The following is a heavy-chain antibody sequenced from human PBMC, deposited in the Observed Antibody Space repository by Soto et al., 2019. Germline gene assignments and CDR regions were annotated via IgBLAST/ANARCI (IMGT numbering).Heavy chain of an antibody. V-gene: IGHV1-18*01. Sequence: QVQLVQSGAEVKKPGASVKVSCKASGYTFTSYGISWVRQAPGQGLEWMGWISAYNGNTNYAQKLQGRVTMTTDTXXSXAXTELRSRRSDVTAVYYCAREMEGARGLVREGNWFDPWGQGSLVTASS. D-gene: IGHD6-19*01. J-gene: IGHJ5*02. CDR1: GYTFTSYG. CDR3: AREMEGARGLVREGNWFDP. CDR2: ISAYNGNT.